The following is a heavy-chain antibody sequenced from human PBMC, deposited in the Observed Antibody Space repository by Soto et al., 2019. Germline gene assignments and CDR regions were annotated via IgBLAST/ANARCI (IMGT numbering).Heavy chain of an antibody. CDR1: GVSITNYY. CDR2: INTDGLS. V-gene: IGHV4-4*07. J-gene: IGHJ6*02. D-gene: IGHD2-15*01. CDR3: ARVPVAVAATEDYYGLDV. Sequence: SETLSLTCSVSGVSITNYYWSWIRQSAGGGLEWMGRINTDGLSTYSPSFKSRLTMSLDTSKNQVSLRLISVTAADTAVYFCARVPVAVAATEDYYGLDVWGQGTTVTVSS.